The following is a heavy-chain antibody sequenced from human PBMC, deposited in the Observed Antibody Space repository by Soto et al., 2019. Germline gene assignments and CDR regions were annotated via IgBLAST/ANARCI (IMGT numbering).Heavy chain of an antibody. J-gene: IGHJ6*03. V-gene: IGHV4-34*01. CDR3: ARLCIVRGGYDNPYYYYYMDV. CDR1: GGSCGDFY. D-gene: IGHD5-12*01. Sequence: LVTICVTCAVDGGSCGDFYGSWIRQPPGKGLEWIGEINHSGSTNYNPSLKSRVTISVDTSKNQFSLKLSSVTAADTAVYYCARLCIVRGGYDNPYYYYYMDVWGKGTTVTVS. CDR2: INHSGST.